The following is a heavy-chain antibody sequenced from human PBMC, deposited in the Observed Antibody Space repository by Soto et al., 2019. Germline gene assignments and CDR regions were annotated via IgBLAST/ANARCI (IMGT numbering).Heavy chain of an antibody. CDR1: GYSISSGYY. D-gene: IGHD3-16*01. J-gene: IGHJ5*02. CDR3: ARHSPRSVNRLLGKNNWFDP. V-gene: IGHV4-38-2*01. Sequence: SETLSLTCAVSGYSISSGYYWGWIRQPPGKGLEWIASIYYGGSTYYNPSLKSRVTLSVDTSKNHFSLRLRSVTAADTSVYYCARHSPRSVNRLLGKNNWFDPWGQGILVTVSS. CDR2: IYYGGST.